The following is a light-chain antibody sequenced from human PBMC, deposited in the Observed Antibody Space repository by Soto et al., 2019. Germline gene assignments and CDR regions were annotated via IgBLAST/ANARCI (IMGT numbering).Light chain of an antibody. Sequence: EIVLTQSPGTLSLSPGERATLFCRANESVTSNKLAWYQHKVGQAPRLLLYDASRRATGIPDRFSGSGSGTDFTLTISRLAPEDIAVYFCQQYAASPYTFGQGTKLE. CDR3: QQYAASPYT. V-gene: IGKV3-20*01. J-gene: IGKJ2*01. CDR1: ESVTSNK. CDR2: DAS.